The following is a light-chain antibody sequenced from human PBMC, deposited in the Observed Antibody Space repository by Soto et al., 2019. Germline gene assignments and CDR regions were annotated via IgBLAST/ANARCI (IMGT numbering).Light chain of an antibody. J-gene: IGKJ4*01. CDR2: GAS. V-gene: IGKV3-15*01. Sequence: EIGMTQSPATLSVSPGERATLSCRASQSVSTNLAWYQQKPGQAPRLLLYGASTSAAGIPARFSGSGSGAEFILPICSLQSEDFAVYYCQQYGSSPPFVFGGGTQIEIK. CDR1: QSVSTN. CDR3: QQYGSSPPFV.